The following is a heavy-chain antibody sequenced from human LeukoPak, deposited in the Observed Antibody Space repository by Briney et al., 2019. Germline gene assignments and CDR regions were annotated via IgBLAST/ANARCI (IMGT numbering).Heavy chain of an antibody. V-gene: IGHV3-21*01. CDR2: ISSSSSYI. Sequence: PGGSLRLSCAASGFTFSSYSMNWVRQAPGKGLEWVSSISSSSSYIYYADSVKGRFTFSRDNAKNSLYLQMNSLRAEDTAVYYCARDPDDFWSGSDYWGQETLVTVSS. CDR3: ARDPDDFWSGSDY. D-gene: IGHD3-3*01. CDR1: GFTFSSYS. J-gene: IGHJ4*02.